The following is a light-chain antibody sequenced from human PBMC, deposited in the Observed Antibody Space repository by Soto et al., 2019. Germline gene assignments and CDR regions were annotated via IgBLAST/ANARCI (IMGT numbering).Light chain of an antibody. V-gene: IGKV3-20*01. CDR2: GAS. J-gene: IGKJ5*01. CDR3: HHYGGSPIT. CDR1: QSVSSNY. Sequence: EIVLTQSPGTLSLSPGERATLSCRASQSVSSNYLTWYQQKPGQAPRLLIYGASSRATGIPDRFSGSGSGTDFTLTISRLEPEDFAVYYCHHYGGSPITFGQGTRLEIK.